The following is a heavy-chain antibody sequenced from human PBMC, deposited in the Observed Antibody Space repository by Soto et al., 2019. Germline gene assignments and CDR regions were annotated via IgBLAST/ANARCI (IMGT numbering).Heavy chain of an antibody. CDR1: GFTFSNYA. CDR2: ISSDGGST. D-gene: IGHD3-10*01. CDR3: ARAAYGSGSYYYYYYMDV. J-gene: IGHJ6*03. Sequence: GGSLRLSCAASGFTFSNYAMHWVRQAPGKGLEYVSAISSDGGSTYYADSVKGTFTISRDNSKNTLYLQMGSLIPEDMAVYYFARAAYGSGSYYYYYYMDVWGKGTTVTVSS. V-gene: IGHV3-64*02.